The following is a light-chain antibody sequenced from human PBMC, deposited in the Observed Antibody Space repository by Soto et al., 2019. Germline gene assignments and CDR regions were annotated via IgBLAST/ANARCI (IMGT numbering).Light chain of an antibody. CDR3: QQYGNSPLT. J-gene: IGKJ1*01. Sequence: EIVLTQSPGTLSLSPGERATLSCRASQSVSSSYLAWYQQKPGRAPRLLIYGASSRATGIPDRFSGSGSGTDFTLTISRLEPEDLAVYYCQQYGNSPLTFGQGTKVEIK. CDR2: GAS. CDR1: QSVSSSY. V-gene: IGKV3-20*01.